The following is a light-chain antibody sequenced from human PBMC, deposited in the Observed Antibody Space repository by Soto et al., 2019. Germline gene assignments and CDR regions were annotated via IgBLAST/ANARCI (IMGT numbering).Light chain of an antibody. CDR1: QSVNSNY. J-gene: IGKJ1*01. CDR2: GAS. Sequence: EIVLTQSPATLSLSPGERATLSCRASQSVNSNYLAWYQQTPGQGPRLLMYGASSRATGIPDRFSGSGSGTDFTLHMRGLEREGFVVHYGQQYDNSRRTFGQGTKVEIK. V-gene: IGKV3-20*01. CDR3: QQYDNSRRT.